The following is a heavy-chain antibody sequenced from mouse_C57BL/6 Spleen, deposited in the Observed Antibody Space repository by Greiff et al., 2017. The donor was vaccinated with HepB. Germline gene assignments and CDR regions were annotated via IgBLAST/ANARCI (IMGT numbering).Heavy chain of an antibody. CDR3: ARGGRYYGSSFYYAMDY. V-gene: IGHV5-4*01. Sequence: EVQVVESGGGLVKPGGSLKLSCAASGFTFSSYAMSWVRQTPEKRLEWVATISDGGSYTYYPDNVKGRFTISRDNAKNNLYLQMSHLKSEDTAMYYCARGGRYYGSSFYYAMDYWGQGTSVTVSS. J-gene: IGHJ4*01. CDR1: GFTFSSYA. CDR2: ISDGGSYT. D-gene: IGHD1-1*01.